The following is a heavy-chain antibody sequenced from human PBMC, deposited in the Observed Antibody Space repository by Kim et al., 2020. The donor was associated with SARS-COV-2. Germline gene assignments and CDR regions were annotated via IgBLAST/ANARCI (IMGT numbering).Heavy chain of an antibody. D-gene: IGHD6-19*01. J-gene: IGHJ4*01. V-gene: IGHV3-21*01. CDR2: ISSSSSYI. CDR1: GFTFSSYS. CDR3: ARDKGGSSGWDVEECFDY. Sequence: GGSLRLSCAASGFTFSSYSMNWVRQAPGKGLEWVSSISSSSSYIYYADSVKGRFTISRDNAKNSLYLQMNSLRAEDTAVYYCARDKGGSSGWDVEECFDYWGQGTLVTVSS.